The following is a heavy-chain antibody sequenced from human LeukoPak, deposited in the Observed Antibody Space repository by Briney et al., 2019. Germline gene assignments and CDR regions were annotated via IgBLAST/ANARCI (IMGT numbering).Heavy chain of an antibody. V-gene: IGHV3-30*18. CDR1: GFTFSSYG. CDR3: AKDIAVAGTVYYYYGMDV. Sequence: GGSLRLSCAASGFTFSSYGMHWVRQAPGKGLERVAVISYDGSNKYYADSVKGRFTISRDNSKNTLYLQMNSLRAEDTAVYYCAKDIAVAGTVYYYYGMDVWGQGTTVTVSS. CDR2: ISYDGSNK. J-gene: IGHJ6*02. D-gene: IGHD6-19*01.